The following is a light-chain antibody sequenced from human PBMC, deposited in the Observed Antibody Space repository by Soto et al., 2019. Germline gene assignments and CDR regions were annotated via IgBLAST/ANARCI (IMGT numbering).Light chain of an antibody. Sequence: DIQMTQSPSTLSASVGDRVTITCRASHSISSWLAWYQQKPGKAPKLLIYKASSLESGVPSRFSGSGSGTEFTLTISSLQPDDFATYYCQQYNSLSTFGQGTKLEIK. CDR1: HSISSW. CDR2: KAS. CDR3: QQYNSLST. J-gene: IGKJ2*01. V-gene: IGKV1-5*03.